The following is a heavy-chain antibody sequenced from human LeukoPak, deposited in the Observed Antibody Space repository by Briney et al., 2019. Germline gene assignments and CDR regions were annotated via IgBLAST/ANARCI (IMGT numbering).Heavy chain of an antibody. CDR3: ARERPYCGGDCNDY. CDR1: GFTFSSYG. CDR2: ITSSGTVV. Sequence: GGTLRLSCAASGFTFSSYGMSWVRQAPGKGLEWVSYITSSGTVVKFADSVKGRFTISKDNANNSLYLQMNSLRPEDTAVYYCARERPYCGGDCNDYWGQGTLVTVSS. J-gene: IGHJ4*02. V-gene: IGHV3-48*04. D-gene: IGHD2-21*02.